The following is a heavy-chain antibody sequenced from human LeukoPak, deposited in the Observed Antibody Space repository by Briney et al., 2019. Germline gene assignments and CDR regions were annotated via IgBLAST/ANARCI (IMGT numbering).Heavy chain of an antibody. Sequence: GGSLRLSCAASGFTVSGHVLSWVRQAPGKGLEWVSSITDSGDSTVYADSVKGRFTISRDNSKNTIYLQMNSLRAEDMALYYCAKLDHRSTSTSGQGTLVTVSS. CDR2: ITDSGDST. V-gene: IGHV3-23*01. CDR3: AKLDHRSTST. D-gene: IGHD1-1*01. J-gene: IGHJ5*02. CDR1: GFTVSGHV.